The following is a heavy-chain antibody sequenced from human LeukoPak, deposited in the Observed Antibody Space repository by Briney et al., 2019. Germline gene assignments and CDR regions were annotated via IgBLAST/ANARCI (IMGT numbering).Heavy chain of an antibody. CDR2: IYYSGST. J-gene: IGHJ3*02. D-gene: IGHD6-13*01. CDR1: GGSISSYY. V-gene: IGHV4-59*01. Sequence: SETLSLTCTVSGGSISSYYWSWVRQPPGKGLEWIGYIYYSGSTNYNPSLTSRVTISVDTSKNQFSLKLSSVTAADTAVYYCARAKRQLDAFDIWGQGIMVTVSS. CDR3: ARAKRQLDAFDI.